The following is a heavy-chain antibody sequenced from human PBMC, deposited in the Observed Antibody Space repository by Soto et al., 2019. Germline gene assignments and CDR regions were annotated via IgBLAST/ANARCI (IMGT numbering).Heavy chain of an antibody. J-gene: IGHJ6*02. D-gene: IGHD3-9*01. V-gene: IGHV3-30*18. CDR3: AKVAFSDILSWTQHGMDV. CDR2: ISYDGSNK. Sequence: GGSLRLSCAASGFTFSSYGMHWVRQAPGKGLEWVAVISYDGSNKYYADSVKGRFTISRDNSKNTLYLQMNSLRAEDTAMYYCAKVAFSDILSWTQHGMDVWGQGTTVTVSS. CDR1: GFTFSSYG.